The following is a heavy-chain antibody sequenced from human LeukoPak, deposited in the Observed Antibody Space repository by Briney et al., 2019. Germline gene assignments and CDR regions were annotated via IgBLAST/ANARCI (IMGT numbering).Heavy chain of an antibody. CDR2: INAGNGNT. J-gene: IGHJ4*02. D-gene: IGHD1-26*01. V-gene: IGHV1-3*01. Sequence: ASVKVSCKASGYTFTSYAMHWVRQAPGQRLEWMGWINAGNGNTNYAQKLQGRVTMTTDTSTSTAYMELRSLRSDDTAVYYCARPLSGSYTNWGQGTLVTVSS. CDR3: ARPLSGSYTN. CDR1: GYTFTSYA.